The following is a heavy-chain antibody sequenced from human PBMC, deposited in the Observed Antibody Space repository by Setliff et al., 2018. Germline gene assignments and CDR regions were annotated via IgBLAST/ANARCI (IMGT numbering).Heavy chain of an antibody. CDR3: ARVQWLAHFDY. D-gene: IGHD6-19*01. V-gene: IGHV4-59*11. CDR2: SSYSGNV. Sequence: SETLSLTCTVSGGSINTHYWSWIRQPPGKGLEWIGTSSYSGNVNYNPSLQSRVTISVDMSNNQFSLELSSVTAADTAVYYCARVQWLAHFDYWGQGSLVTVSS. CDR1: GGSINTHY. J-gene: IGHJ4*02.